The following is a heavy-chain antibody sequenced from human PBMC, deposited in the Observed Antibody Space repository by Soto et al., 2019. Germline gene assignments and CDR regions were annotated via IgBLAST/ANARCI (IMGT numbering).Heavy chain of an antibody. CDR3: ARGIAAAGPKLDY. Sequence: EVQLVESGGGLVQPGGSLRLSCAASGFTFSSYSMNWVRQAPGKGLEWVSYISSAPTTIYYADSVKGRFTISRDNSKNSLYLQMNSLSADDTAVYYCARGIAAAGPKLDYWGQGTLVTVSS. V-gene: IGHV3-48*01. J-gene: IGHJ4*02. CDR2: ISSAPTTI. CDR1: GFTFSSYS. D-gene: IGHD6-13*01.